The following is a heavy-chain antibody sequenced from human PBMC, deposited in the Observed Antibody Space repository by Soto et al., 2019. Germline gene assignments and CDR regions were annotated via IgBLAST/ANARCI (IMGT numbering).Heavy chain of an antibody. CDR3: ARDFTDSSGPTLGMGV. CDR2: IYYSGST. V-gene: IGHV4-31*03. D-gene: IGHD6-19*01. Sequence: SETLSLTCTVSGGSISSGGYYWSWIRQHPGKGLEWIGYIYYSGSTHYNPSLKSRVTISVDTSKDQFSLKLSSVTAADTAVYYCARDFTDSSGPTLGMGVWGQGTTVTVSS. J-gene: IGHJ6*02. CDR1: GGSISSGGYY.